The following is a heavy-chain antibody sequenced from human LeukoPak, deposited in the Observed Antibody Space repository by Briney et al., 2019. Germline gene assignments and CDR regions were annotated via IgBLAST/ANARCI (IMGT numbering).Heavy chain of an antibody. D-gene: IGHD3-9*01. CDR2: IYYSGST. J-gene: IGHJ4*02. CDR3: ARADVLRYFDWLDSGYYFDY. CDR1: GASISSYY. V-gene: IGHV4-59*01. Sequence: PSETLSLTCTVSGASISSYYWSWFRQPPGKGLDWIGYIYYSGSTNYNPSLKSRVTISVDTSKNQFSLKLSSVTAADTAVYYCARADVLRYFDWLDSGYYFDYWGQGTLVTVSS.